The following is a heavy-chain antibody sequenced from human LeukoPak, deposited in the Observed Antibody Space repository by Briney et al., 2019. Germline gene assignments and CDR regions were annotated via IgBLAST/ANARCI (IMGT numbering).Heavy chain of an antibody. CDR2: MQYDGSVI. Sequence: GGSLRLSCAASGFSFSDYGTHWVRQAPGKGLEWVTFMQYDGSVIFYADSVKGRFTITRDNSKNTLYLQMNSLRAEDTAVYYCARESYVDTAMVFDYWGQGTLVTVSS. J-gene: IGHJ4*02. CDR1: GFSFSDYG. D-gene: IGHD5-18*01. CDR3: ARESYVDTAMVFDY. V-gene: IGHV3-30*12.